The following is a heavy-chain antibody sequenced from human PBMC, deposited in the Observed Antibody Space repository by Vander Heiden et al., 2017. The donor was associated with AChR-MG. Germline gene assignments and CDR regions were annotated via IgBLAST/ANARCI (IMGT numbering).Heavy chain of an antibody. CDR2: IKHRGST. CDR3: ARRIYCSSTSCRTYYYYGMDV. Sequence: QVQLQQWGAGLLKPSETLSLTCAVYGGSFSGYYWSWIRQPPGKGREWIGEIKHRGSTNYNPSLKSRVTISVDTSKNQFSLKLSSVTAADTAVYYCARRIYCSSTSCRTYYYYGMDVWCQGTTVTVSS. D-gene: IGHD2-2*01. V-gene: IGHV4-34*01. CDR1: GGSFSGYY. J-gene: IGHJ6*02.